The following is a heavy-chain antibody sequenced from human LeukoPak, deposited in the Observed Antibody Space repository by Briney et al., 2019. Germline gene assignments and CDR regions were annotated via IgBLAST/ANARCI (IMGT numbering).Heavy chain of an antibody. CDR2: IKSDGST. CDR3: ALLAVASDFDY. CDR1: GFTLSTYW. V-gene: IGHV3-74*01. Sequence: PGGSLRLSCAASGFTLSTYWMHWVRQAPGKGLVWVSRIKSDGSTNYADSVKGRFSISRDNAKNSLYLQMNSLRVEDTGVYYCALLAVASDFDYWGQGALVTVSS. J-gene: IGHJ4*02. D-gene: IGHD6-19*01.